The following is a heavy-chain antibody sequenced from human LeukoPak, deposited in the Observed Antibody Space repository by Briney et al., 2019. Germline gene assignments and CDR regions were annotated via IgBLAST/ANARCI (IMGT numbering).Heavy chain of an antibody. Sequence: PSETLSLTCAVSGGSISSGGYSWSWIRQPPGKGLEWIGYIYYSGSTYYNPSLKSRVTISVDTSKNQFSLKLSSVTAADTAVYYCARLTVRGYYMDVWGKGTTVTVSS. CDR3: ARLTVRGYYMDV. V-gene: IGHV4-30-4*07. D-gene: IGHD4-17*01. CDR1: GGSISSGGYS. J-gene: IGHJ6*03. CDR2: IYYSGST.